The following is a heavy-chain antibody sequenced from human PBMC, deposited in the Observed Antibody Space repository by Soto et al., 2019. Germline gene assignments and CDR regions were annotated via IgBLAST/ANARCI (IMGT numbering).Heavy chain of an antibody. CDR2: IYPGGSP. D-gene: IGHD4-17*01. Sequence: EVQLVESWGILVQPGGSLRLSCAASGLIVSRDSVSWVRRAPGRGLEWVSLIYPGGSPFYTDSVKVRFTISRENSNNTWYRQMNSLRGADTAVYYGAIMRDGAYVDHWGQGTLVTVAS. J-gene: IGHJ4*02. V-gene: IGHV3-66*01. CDR1: GLIVSRDS. CDR3: AIMRDGAYVDH.